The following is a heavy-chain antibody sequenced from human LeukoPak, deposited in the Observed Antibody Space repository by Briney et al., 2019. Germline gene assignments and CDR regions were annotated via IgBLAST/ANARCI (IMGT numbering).Heavy chain of an antibody. CDR2: IYYSGST. J-gene: IGHJ6*03. Sequence: PSETLSLTCTVSGGSISSYYWSWIRQPPGKGLEWIGYIYYSGSTNYNPSLKSRVTISVDTSKNQFSLKLSSVTAADTAVYYCASSNTYSSSWSNYYYYYMDVWGKGTTVTVSS. CDR1: GGSISSYY. D-gene: IGHD6-13*01. CDR3: ASSNTYSSSWSNYYYYYMDV. V-gene: IGHV4-59*01.